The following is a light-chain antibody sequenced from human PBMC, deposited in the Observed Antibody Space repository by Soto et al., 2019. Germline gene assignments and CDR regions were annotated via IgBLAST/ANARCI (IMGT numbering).Light chain of an antibody. CDR2: TAS. CDR1: QLINGY. J-gene: IGKJ1*01. Sequence: DIQLTQSPSSLSASLGNRVTISCRASQLINGYLNWYQQKPGKAPRLLIYTASHLQSGVPSRFSGTRSGTDFTLIISDLQAEDFATYYCQQTYSPLRTFGQGTRVEIK. V-gene: IGKV1-39*01. CDR3: QQTYSPLRT.